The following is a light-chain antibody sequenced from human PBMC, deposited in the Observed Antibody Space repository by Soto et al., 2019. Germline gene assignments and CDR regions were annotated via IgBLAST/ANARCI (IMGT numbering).Light chain of an antibody. CDR1: QSISRY. CDR3: QQSYNTLFT. CDR2: AAS. V-gene: IGKV1-39*01. Sequence: DIQMTQSPSALSASVGDRVTITCRASQSISRYLNWYQQKPGQAPEPLIYAASSLQSGVPSRFSGSGSGTDFTLTISSLQPEDSATYYCQQSYNTLFTFGPGTKVEIK. J-gene: IGKJ3*01.